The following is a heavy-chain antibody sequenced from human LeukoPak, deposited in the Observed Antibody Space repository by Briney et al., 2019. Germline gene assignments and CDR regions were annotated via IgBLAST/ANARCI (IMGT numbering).Heavy chain of an antibody. V-gene: IGHV4-59*01. Sequence: SETLSLICTVSGGSISSYYWSWIRQPPGKGLEWIGYIYHSGSTNYNASLKSRVTMSVDTSKNQFSLKLSSGTAADTAVYYCASGGGWNDKFVYWGQGALVTVSP. D-gene: IGHD1-1*01. CDR1: GGSISSYY. J-gene: IGHJ4*02. CDR3: ASGGGWNDKFVY. CDR2: IYHSGST.